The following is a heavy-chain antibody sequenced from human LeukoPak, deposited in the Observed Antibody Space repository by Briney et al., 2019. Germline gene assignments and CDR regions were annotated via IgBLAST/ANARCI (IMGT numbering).Heavy chain of an antibody. V-gene: IGHV4-34*01. J-gene: IGHJ4*02. CDR3: ARHRYRKNFDY. CDR2: INHSGST. D-gene: IGHD2-2*02. Sequence: SETLSLTCAVYGGSFSGYYWSWIRQPPGKGLEWIGEINHSGSTNYNPSLKSRVTISADTSKNQFSLKLSSVTAADTAVYYCARHRYRKNFDYWGQGTLVTVSS. CDR1: GGSFSGYY.